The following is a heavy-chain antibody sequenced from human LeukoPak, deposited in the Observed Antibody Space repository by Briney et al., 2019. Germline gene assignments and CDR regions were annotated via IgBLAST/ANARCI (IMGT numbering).Heavy chain of an antibody. CDR2: ISDSGHST. D-gene: IGHD3-10*01. CDR3: VRDGYYGSGSPGWFGP. J-gene: IGHJ5*02. V-gene: IGHV3-23*01. CDR1: GFIFSSYG. Sequence: GGSLRLSCAASGFIFSSYGMSWVRQAPGKGLQWVSAISDSGHSTYYADSVKGRFTISRDNSKNTLYLQMNSLRAEDTAVYYCVRDGYYGSGSPGWFGPWGPGTLVIVSA.